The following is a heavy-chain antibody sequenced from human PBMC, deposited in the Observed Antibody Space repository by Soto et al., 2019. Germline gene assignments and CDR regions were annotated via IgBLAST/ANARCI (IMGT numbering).Heavy chain of an antibody. J-gene: IGHJ4*02. CDR1: GGSISSYY. D-gene: IGHD3-10*01. V-gene: IGHV4-59*08. CDR2: IYYSGIT. Sequence: SETLSLTCTVSGGSISSYYLSWIRQPPGKGLEWIGNIYYSGITNYNPSLKSRVTISVDTSKNQFALKLSSVTAADTAVYYCARHGLLWFGELFYYFDYWGQGTLVTVSS. CDR3: ARHGLLWFGELFYYFDY.